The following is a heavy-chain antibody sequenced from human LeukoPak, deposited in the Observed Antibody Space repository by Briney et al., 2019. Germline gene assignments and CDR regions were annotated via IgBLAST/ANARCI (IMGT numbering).Heavy chain of an antibody. J-gene: IGHJ4*02. Sequence: SETLSLTCTVSGGSISSYYWSWIRQPPGKGLEWIGYIDHSGSADYNPSLKSRVTISVGMSKNHFSLRLNSVTAADTAVYFCAAGQSYSYNSWGQGTLVTVSS. D-gene: IGHD5-18*01. CDR2: IDHSGSA. CDR1: GGSISSYY. CDR3: AAGQSYSYNS. V-gene: IGHV4-59*01.